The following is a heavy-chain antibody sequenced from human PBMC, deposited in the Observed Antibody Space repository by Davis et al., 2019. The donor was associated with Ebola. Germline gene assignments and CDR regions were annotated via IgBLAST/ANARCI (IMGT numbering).Heavy chain of an antibody. Sequence: MPSETLSLTCSVTADSIISSSHYWDWIRQTPGKGLEWIGSVYYTGMTYYNPSLKSRVTVSVDTSKNKFSLNLMSVTAADTAVYFCARRGGGYQYYYGMDVWGKGTRVTVSS. V-gene: IGHV4-39*01. D-gene: IGHD5-12*01. CDR1: ADSIISSSHY. CDR3: ARRGGGYQYYYGMDV. CDR2: VYYTGMT. J-gene: IGHJ6*04.